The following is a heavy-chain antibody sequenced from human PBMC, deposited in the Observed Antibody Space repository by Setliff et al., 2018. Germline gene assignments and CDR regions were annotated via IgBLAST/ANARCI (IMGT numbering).Heavy chain of an antibody. V-gene: IGHV3-30-3*01. J-gene: IGHJ6*02. CDR3: ARPGLPLRYYYGMDV. CDR2: ISFDGNNK. CDR1: GFTFSSYA. Sequence: GGSLRLSCAASGFTFSSYALHWVRQAPGKGLEWVAVISFDGNNKYYGDSVKGRFTISRDNSKNTQYLQMNSLRPEDTAVYYCARPGLPLRYYYGMDVWGRGTTVTVSS.